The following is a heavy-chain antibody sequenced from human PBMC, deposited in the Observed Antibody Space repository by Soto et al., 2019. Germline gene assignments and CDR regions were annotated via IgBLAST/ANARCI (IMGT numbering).Heavy chain of an antibody. CDR2: ISGSGGST. CDR3: AKDRNYGDYALGD. Sequence: EVQLLESGGGLVQPGGSLRLSCAASGFTFSSYAMSWVRQAPGKGLEWVSAISGSGGSTYYADSVKVRFTISRDNSKNTLYLQMNSLRAEDTAVYYCAKDRNYGDYALGDWGQGTLVTVSS. J-gene: IGHJ4*02. V-gene: IGHV3-23*01. D-gene: IGHD4-17*01. CDR1: GFTFSSYA.